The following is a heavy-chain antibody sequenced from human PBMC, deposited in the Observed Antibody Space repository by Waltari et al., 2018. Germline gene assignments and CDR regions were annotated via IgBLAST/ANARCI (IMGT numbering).Heavy chain of an antibody. V-gene: IGHV4-34*01. Sequence: QVQLQQWGAGLLKPSETLSLTCAVYGGSFSGYYWSWIRQPPGKGLEWIGEINHSASTNYNPSLKSRVTISVDTSKNQFSLKLSSVTAADTAVYYCARLWDSSGYYYDAFDIWGQGTMVTVSS. CDR1: GGSFSGYY. D-gene: IGHD3-22*01. J-gene: IGHJ3*02. CDR2: INHSAST. CDR3: ARLWDSSGYYYDAFDI.